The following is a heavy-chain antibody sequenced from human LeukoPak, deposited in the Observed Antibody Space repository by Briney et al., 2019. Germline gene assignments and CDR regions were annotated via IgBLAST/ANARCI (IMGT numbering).Heavy chain of an antibody. D-gene: IGHD4-23*01. CDR1: GYTFTNYD. J-gene: IGHJ4*02. CDR3: ATELRWKDH. V-gene: IGHV1-8*01. Sequence: ASVKVSCKASGYTFTNYDINWVRQASGQGLEWMGYMKPNSGNTGYAQKFQGRVTMTRDTSISTAYMELSSLTSEDTAVYYCATELRWKDHWGQGTLVTVSS. CDR2: MKPNSGNT.